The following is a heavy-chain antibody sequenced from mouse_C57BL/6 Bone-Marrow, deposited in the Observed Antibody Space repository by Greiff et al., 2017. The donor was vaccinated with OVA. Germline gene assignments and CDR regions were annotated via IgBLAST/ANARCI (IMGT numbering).Heavy chain of an antibody. CDR2: IYPGNGDT. Sequence: VQLQQSGAELVRPGASVKLSCTASGFNIKDDCMHWVKQRPEQGLEWIGWIYPGNGDTEYASKVQGKGTRTADTSSNTAYLQLSSLTSEDTAVYYCTLFNASVHYSMDDWGPGTSVTVSS. CDR3: TLFNASVHYSMDD. CDR1: GFNIKDDC. V-gene: IGHV14-4*01. J-gene: IGHJ4*01.